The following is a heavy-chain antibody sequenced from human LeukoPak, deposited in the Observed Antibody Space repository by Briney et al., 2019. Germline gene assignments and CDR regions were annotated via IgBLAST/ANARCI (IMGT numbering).Heavy chain of an antibody. V-gene: IGHV4-59*01. Sequence: SQTLSLTCTVSGGSISSYYWSWIRQPPGKGLEWIGYIYVSGSTNYNPSLKSRVTISVDTSKNQFSLKLTSVTAADTAVYYCARMGPPLRGVRYYYYMDVWGKGTTVTVSS. CDR1: GGSISSYY. CDR2: IYVSGST. D-gene: IGHD3-10*01. J-gene: IGHJ6*03. CDR3: ARMGPPLRGVRYYYYMDV.